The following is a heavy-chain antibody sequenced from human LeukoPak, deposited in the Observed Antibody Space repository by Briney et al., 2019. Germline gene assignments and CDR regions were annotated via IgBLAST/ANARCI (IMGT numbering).Heavy chain of an antibody. CDR2: ISSSSSYI. Sequence: GGSLRLSCAASGFTFSRYSMNWVRQAPGKGLEWVSSISSSSSYIYYGDSVKGRFTISRDNAKNSLYLQMNSLRAEDTAVYYCARGYCSSTSCPIDYWGQGTLVTVSS. D-gene: IGHD2-2*01. CDR3: ARGYCSSTSCPIDY. V-gene: IGHV3-21*01. CDR1: GFTFSRYS. J-gene: IGHJ4*02.